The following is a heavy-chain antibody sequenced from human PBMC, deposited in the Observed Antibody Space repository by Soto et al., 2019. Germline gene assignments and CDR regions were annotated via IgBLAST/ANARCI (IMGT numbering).Heavy chain of an antibody. D-gene: IGHD3-22*01. CDR2: IYTSGST. J-gene: IGHJ4*02. CDR1: GGSISSYY. V-gene: IGHV4-4*07. CDR3: ARERDDYYDSSGSIDY. Sequence: SETLSLTCTVSGGSISSYYWSWIRQPAGKGLEWIGRIYTSGSTNYNPSLKSRVTMSVDTSKNQFSLKLSSVTAADTAVYYCARERDDYYDSSGSIDYWGQGTLVTVSS.